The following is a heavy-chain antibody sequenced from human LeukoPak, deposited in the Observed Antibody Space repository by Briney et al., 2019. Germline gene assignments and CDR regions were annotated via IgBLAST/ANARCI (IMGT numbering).Heavy chain of an antibody. J-gene: IGHJ5*02. CDR1: GGSISSSSYY. V-gene: IGHV4-39*07. CDR3: ARGLGPGSSHKSDWSDP. Sequence: PSETLSLTCTVSGGSISSSSYYWGWIRQPPGKGLEWIGEINHSGSTNYNPSLKSRVTISVDTSKNQFSLKLSSVSAADTAVYYCARGLGPGSSHKSDWSDPWGQGTLVTVSS. CDR2: INHSGST. D-gene: IGHD2-15*01.